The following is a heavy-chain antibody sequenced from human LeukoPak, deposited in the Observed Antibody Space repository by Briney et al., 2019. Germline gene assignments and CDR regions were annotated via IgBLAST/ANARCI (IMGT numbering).Heavy chain of an antibody. V-gene: IGHV4-59*01. CDR1: GGSISSDY. Sequence: SETLSLPCTVSGGSISSDYWSWIRQPPGKGLEWIGYIYYRGSTNYNPSLKSRVTISVDTSKNQFSLKLSSVTAADTAVYYCARDHTGDSSGPEAAYLDVWGKGTTVTVSS. D-gene: IGHD6-19*01. J-gene: IGHJ6*03. CDR2: IYYRGST. CDR3: ARDHTGDSSGPEAAYLDV.